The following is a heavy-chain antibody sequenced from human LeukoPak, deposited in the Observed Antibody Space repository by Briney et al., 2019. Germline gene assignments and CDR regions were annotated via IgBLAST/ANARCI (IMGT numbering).Heavy chain of an antibody. V-gene: IGHV3-23*01. D-gene: IGHD7-27*01. J-gene: IGHJ4*02. CDR1: GFTFNNYA. CDR2: ISGSGGST. CDR3: VRGLLGPDY. Sequence: GGSLRLSCAASGFTFNNYAMSWVRQAPGKGLEWVSAISGSGGSTYCADSVKGRFTISRDNSKNTLYLQMNSLRADDTAVYYCVRGLLGPDYWGQGTQVTVSS.